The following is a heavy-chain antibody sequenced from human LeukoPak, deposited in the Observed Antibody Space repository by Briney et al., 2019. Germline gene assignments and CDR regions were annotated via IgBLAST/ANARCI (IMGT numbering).Heavy chain of an antibody. CDR3: VRDYYDSRGHYYGMDV. Sequence: PGGSLRLSCAASGFTFSSYNMHCVRQATGKGLEWVSAIGTAGDPYYPGSVKGRFTISRENAKNSLYLQMNSLRAGDTAVYYCVRDYYDSRGHYYGMDVWGQGTTVTVSS. V-gene: IGHV3-13*05. D-gene: IGHD3-22*01. CDR1: GFTFSSYN. CDR2: IGTAGDP. J-gene: IGHJ6*02.